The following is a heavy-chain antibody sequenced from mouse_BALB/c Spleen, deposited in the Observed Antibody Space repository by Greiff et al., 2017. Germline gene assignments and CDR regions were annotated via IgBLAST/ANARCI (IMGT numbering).Heavy chain of an antibody. Sequence: EVKLVESGGGLVKLGGSLKLSCAASGFTFSSYYMSWVRQTPEKRLELVAAINSNGGSTYYPDTVKGRFTISRDNAKNTLYLQMSSLKSEDTALYYCARDGYYGSSPWFAYWGQGTLVTVSA. J-gene: IGHJ3*01. V-gene: IGHV5-6-2*01. CDR1: GFTFSSYY. D-gene: IGHD1-1*01. CDR2: INSNGGST. CDR3: ARDGYYGSSPWFAY.